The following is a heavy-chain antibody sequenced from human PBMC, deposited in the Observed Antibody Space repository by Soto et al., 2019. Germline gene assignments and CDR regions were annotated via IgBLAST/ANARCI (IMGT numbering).Heavy chain of an antibody. Sequence: GGSLRLSCAASGFTFSSYSMNWVRQAPGKGLEWVSYISSSSSTIYYADSVKGRFTISRDNAKNSLYLQMNSLRDEDTAVYYCARDPDSSGWYGLFAFDIWGQGTMVTVSS. J-gene: IGHJ3*02. CDR1: GFTFSSYS. CDR2: ISSSSSTI. V-gene: IGHV3-48*02. CDR3: ARDPDSSGWYGLFAFDI. D-gene: IGHD6-19*01.